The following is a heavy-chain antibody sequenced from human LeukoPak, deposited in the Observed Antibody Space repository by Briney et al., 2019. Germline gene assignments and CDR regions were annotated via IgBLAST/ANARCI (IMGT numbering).Heavy chain of an antibody. Sequence: ASVKVSCKASGYTFTGYYMHWVRQAPGQGLEWMGRINPNSGGTNYAQKFQGRVTMTRDTSISTAYMALSRLRSDDTAVYYCLIGCSGGSCYEQPDYWGQGTLVTVSS. J-gene: IGHJ4*02. CDR2: INPNSGGT. CDR3: LIGCSGGSCYEQPDY. V-gene: IGHV1-2*06. D-gene: IGHD2-15*01. CDR1: GYTFTGYY.